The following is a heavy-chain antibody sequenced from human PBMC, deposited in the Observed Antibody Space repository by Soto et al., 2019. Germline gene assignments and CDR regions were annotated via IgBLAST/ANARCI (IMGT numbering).Heavy chain of an antibody. Sequence: SETLSLTCAVYGGSFSGYYWSWIRQPPGKGLEWIGEINHSGSTNYNPSLKSRVTISVDTSKNQFSLKLSSVTAADTAVYYCARGLWDYYDSSRHVPRPNWFDPWGQGTLIT. CDR1: GGSFSGYY. D-gene: IGHD3-22*01. J-gene: IGHJ5*02. CDR3: ARGLWDYYDSSRHVPRPNWFDP. CDR2: INHSGST. V-gene: IGHV4-34*01.